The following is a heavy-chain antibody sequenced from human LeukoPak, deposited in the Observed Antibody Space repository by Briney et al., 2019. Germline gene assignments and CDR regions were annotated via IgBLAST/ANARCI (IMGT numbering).Heavy chain of an antibody. Sequence: ASVKVSCKASGGTFSSYAISWVRQAPGQGLEWMGGIIPIFGTANYAQKFQGRVTITADKSTSTAYMELSSLRSEDTAVYYCAREYVYYYYMDVWGKGTTVTISS. V-gene: IGHV1-69*06. J-gene: IGHJ6*03. D-gene: IGHD3-16*01. CDR3: AREYVYYYYMDV. CDR1: GGTFSSYA. CDR2: IIPIFGTA.